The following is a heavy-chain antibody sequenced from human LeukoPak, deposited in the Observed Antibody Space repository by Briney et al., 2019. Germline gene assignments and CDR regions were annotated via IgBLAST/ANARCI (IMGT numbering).Heavy chain of an antibody. CDR3: ARITAVAGSDDY. J-gene: IGHJ4*02. Sequence: PGGSLRLSCAASGFTFSSYSMNWVRQAPGKGLEWVSSISSSSSYIYYADSVKGRFTISRDNAKNSLYLQMNSPRAEDTAVYYCARITAVAGSDDYWGQGTLVTVSS. D-gene: IGHD6-19*01. CDR2: ISSSSSYI. V-gene: IGHV3-21*01. CDR1: GFTFSSYS.